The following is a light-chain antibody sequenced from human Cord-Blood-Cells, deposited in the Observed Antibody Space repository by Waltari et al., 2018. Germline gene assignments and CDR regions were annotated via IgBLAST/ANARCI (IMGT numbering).Light chain of an antibody. V-gene: IGLV2-14*03. CDR3: SSYTSSSTLV. J-gene: IGLJ3*02. CDR2: DVS. CDR1: SSDVGGYNH. Sequence: QSALTQPASVPGSPGQSITISCTGTSSDVGGYNHVSWYQQHPGKAPKLMIDDVSNRPSGVSNRFSGSKSGNTASLTISGLQAEDEADYYCSSYTSSSTLVFGGGTKLTVL.